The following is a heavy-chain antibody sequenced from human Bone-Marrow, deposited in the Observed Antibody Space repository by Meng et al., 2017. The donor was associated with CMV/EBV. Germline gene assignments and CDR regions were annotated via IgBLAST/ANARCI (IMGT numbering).Heavy chain of an antibody. V-gene: IGHV3-48*04. CDR2: ISSSSSTI. CDR1: GFTFSSYS. D-gene: IGHD3-22*01. CDR3: ARGWYYDSSGYPAPHFGY. J-gene: IGHJ4*02. Sequence: GESLKISCAASGFTFSSYSMNWVRQAPGKGLEWVSYISSSSSTIYYADSVNGRFTISRDNAKNSLYLQMNSLRAEDTAVYYCARGWYYDSSGYPAPHFGYWGQGTLVTVSS.